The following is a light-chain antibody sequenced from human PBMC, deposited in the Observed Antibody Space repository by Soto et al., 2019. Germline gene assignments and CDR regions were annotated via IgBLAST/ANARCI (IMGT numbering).Light chain of an antibody. CDR3: QQYGRLPPYT. V-gene: IGKV3-20*01. CDR2: DTS. J-gene: IGKJ2*01. CDR1: HSVGST. Sequence: ETVMTQSPATLSVSPGESATLSCRASHSVGSTLAWYQQKPGQAPRLLMYDTSDRATGIPDRFSGSGSGTDFTLTITSLEPEDFAVYYCQQYGRLPPYTFGQGTKLEIK.